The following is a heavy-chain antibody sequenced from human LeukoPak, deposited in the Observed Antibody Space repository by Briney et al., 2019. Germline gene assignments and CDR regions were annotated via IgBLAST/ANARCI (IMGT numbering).Heavy chain of an antibody. CDR1: GFTVSSNY. V-gene: IGHV3-66*02. D-gene: IGHD6-19*01. CDR2: IYSGGST. CDR3: ASLSSRVGFDH. Sequence: GGSLRLSCAASGFTVSSNYMSWVRQAPGKGLEWVSVIYSGGSTYYADSVKGRFTISRDNSKNTLYLQMNSLRAEDTAVYYCASLSSRVGFDHWGQGTLVTVSS. J-gene: IGHJ5*02.